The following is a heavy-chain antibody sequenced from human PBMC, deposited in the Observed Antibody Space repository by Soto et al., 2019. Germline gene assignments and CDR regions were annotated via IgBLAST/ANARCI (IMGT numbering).Heavy chain of an antibody. J-gene: IGHJ6*02. CDR3: ARDSPRGYYDFWSGYQNYYYYGMDV. Sequence: SETLSLTCTVSGGSISSYYWSWIRQPPGKGLEWIGYIYYSGSTNYNPSLKSRVTISVDTSKNQFSLKLSSVTAADTAVYYCARDSPRGYYDFWSGYQNYYYYGMDVWGQGTTVTVSS. CDR1: GGSISSYY. CDR2: IYYSGST. D-gene: IGHD3-3*01. V-gene: IGHV4-59*01.